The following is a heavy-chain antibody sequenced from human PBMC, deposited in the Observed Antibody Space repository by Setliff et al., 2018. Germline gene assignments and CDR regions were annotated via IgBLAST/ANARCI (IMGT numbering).Heavy chain of an antibody. D-gene: IGHD3-22*01. V-gene: IGHV4-34*12. J-gene: IGHJ4*02. CDR2: ILHSGST. CDR3: ARESRYYYDNLGTLDY. Sequence: SETLSLTCAVYGGSFSGYYWSWIRQPPGKRLEWIGEILHSGSTYYNPSLKSRVSISVDTSKNQFSLKLSSVTAADTAVYYCARESRYYYDNLGTLDYWGQGTLVTVSS. CDR1: GGSFSGYY.